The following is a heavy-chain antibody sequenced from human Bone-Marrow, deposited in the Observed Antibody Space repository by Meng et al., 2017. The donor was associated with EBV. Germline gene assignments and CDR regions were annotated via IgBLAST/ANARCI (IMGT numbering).Heavy chain of an antibody. Sequence: VELQGPGTGRVKPAGTLSLTCGVSGDSIGSSHWWSWVRQPPGKGLEWIGKIYHSGSTSYNPSLRSRVTISVDKSKSQFSLKLTSVTAADTAVYYCARDYYGYNYFDYWGQGTLVTVSS. J-gene: IGHJ4*02. V-gene: IGHV4-4*02. D-gene: IGHD3-22*01. CDR2: IYHSGST. CDR1: GDSIGSSHW. CDR3: ARDYYGYNYFDY.